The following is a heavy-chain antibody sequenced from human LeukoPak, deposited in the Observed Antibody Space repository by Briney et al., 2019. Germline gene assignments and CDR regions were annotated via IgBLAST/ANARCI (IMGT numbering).Heavy chain of an antibody. CDR2: INPSGGST. J-gene: IGHJ3*02. Sequence: GASVKVSCKASRYTFTSQYMHWVRQAPGQGLEWMGIINPSGGSTSYAQKFQGRVTMTRDMSTSTVYMELSSLRSEDTAVYYCARDQSVNGAKPDAFDIWGQGTMVTVSS. V-gene: IGHV1-46*01. D-gene: IGHD4-17*01. CDR1: RYTFTSQY. CDR3: ARDQSVNGAKPDAFDI.